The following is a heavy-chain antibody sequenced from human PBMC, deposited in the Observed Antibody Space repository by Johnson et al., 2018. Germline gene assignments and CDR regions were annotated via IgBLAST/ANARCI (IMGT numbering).Heavy chain of an antibody. D-gene: IGHD2-2*01. CDR1: GGSISFYY. Sequence: QVQLQEAGPGLVKASEPISLTCSVSGGSISFYYWNWMRQSPGKGLEWIGNIYTSGSTIYNHSLKSRVTISVDTSKNQFSLKLSSVTAADTAVYYCARGLYQLLSNAPYFDSWGQGTLVTVSS. J-gene: IGHJ4*02. V-gene: IGHV4-59*13. CDR3: ARGLYQLLSNAPYFDS. CDR2: IYTSGST.